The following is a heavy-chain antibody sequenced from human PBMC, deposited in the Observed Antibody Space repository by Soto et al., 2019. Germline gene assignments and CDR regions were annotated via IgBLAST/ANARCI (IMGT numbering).Heavy chain of an antibody. CDR1: GFSVSSNY. V-gene: IGHV3-53*01. CDR3: ALLTQWSHALDI. D-gene: IGHD2-8*01. J-gene: IGHJ3*02. Sequence: EVQLVESGGGLIQPGGSLRLSCAASGFSVSSNYMSWVRQAPGKGLEWVSVTYISGITYYADSVKGRFTISRDNSKNTLHLQLNSLRADDTAVYYCALLTQWSHALDIWGQGTMVTVSS. CDR2: TYISGIT.